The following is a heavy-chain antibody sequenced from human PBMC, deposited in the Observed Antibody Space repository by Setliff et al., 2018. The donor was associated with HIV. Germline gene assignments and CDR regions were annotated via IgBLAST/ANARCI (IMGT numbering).Heavy chain of an antibody. Sequence: GGSLRLSCAGSGFTFEKYWMNWVRQAPGKGLVWVSRVNSDGSSTSYADSVKGRFTISRDNAKNTLYLQMNSLRAEDTAVYYCVRELYYYDISGRSAFDIWGQGTMVTVSS. CDR2: VNSDGSST. D-gene: IGHD3-22*01. CDR3: VRELYYYDISGRSAFDI. V-gene: IGHV3-74*01. J-gene: IGHJ3*02. CDR1: GFTFEKYW.